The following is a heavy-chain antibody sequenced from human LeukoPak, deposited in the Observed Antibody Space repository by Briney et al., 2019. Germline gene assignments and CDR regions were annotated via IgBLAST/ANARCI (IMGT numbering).Heavy chain of an antibody. J-gene: IGHJ4*02. D-gene: IGHD2/OR15-2a*01. CDR3: AKEEGATFAYFDY. Sequence: GGSLRLSCAASGFXFSSFAISWVRQAPGKGLEWVSAISGSGRTTYYADSVKGRFTISRDNSRNTLYLQMNSLRAEDTAVYYCAKEEGATFAYFDYWGQGTLVTISS. CDR1: GFXFSSFA. CDR2: ISGSGRTT. V-gene: IGHV3-23*01.